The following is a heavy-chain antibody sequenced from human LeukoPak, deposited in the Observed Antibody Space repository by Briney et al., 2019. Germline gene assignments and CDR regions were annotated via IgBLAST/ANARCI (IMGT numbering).Heavy chain of an antibody. V-gene: IGHV4-39*01. J-gene: IGHJ4*02. CDR3: ARRSRSGFFDY. CDR2: VYSSGST. Sequence: SETLSLTCAVSGGSINSNTYYWGWIRQPPGKGLEWIGSVYSSGSTYYNPSLKSRVAISADTSKNQFSLRPSSVTAPDTAVYYCARRSRSGFFDYWGQGTLVTVSS. CDR1: GGSINSNTYY. D-gene: IGHD3-10*01.